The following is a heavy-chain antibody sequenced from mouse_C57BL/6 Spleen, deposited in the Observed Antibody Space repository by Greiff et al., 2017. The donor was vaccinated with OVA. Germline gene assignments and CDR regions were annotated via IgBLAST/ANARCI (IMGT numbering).Heavy chain of an antibody. Sequence: VQLQQSGAELVRPGTSVKVSCKASGYAFTNYLIEWVKQRPGQGLEWIGVINPGSGGTNYNEKFKGKATLTADKSSSTAYMQLSSLTSEDSAVYFCARSDDYGSSYGYAMDYWGQGTSVTVSS. D-gene: IGHD1-1*01. CDR3: ARSDDYGSSYGYAMDY. J-gene: IGHJ4*01. CDR1: GYAFTNYL. V-gene: IGHV1-54*01. CDR2: INPGSGGT.